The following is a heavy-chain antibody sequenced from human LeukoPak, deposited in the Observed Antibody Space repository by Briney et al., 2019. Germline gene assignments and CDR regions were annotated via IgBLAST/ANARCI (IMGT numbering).Heavy chain of an antibody. CDR3: ARSEFYVWGRLDY. J-gene: IGHJ4*02. V-gene: IGHV3-33*08. D-gene: IGHD3-16*01. CDR2: IWYDGSNK. Sequence: PGGSLRLSCAASGFTFSSYGMHWVRQAPGKGLEWVAVIWYDGSNKYYADSVKGRFTISRDNSENTLYLQMNSLRAEDTAVYYCARSEFYVWGRLDYWGQGTLVTVSS. CDR1: GFTFSSYG.